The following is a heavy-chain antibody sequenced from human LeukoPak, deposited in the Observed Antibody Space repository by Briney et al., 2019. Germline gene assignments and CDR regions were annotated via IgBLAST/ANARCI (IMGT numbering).Heavy chain of an antibody. CDR3: GRSREGLYSGSSLDY. CDR2: ISGYNGNT. J-gene: IGHJ4*02. D-gene: IGHD1-26*01. V-gene: IGHV1-18*01. CDR1: GYTFSGYG. Sequence: ASVKVSCKASGYTFSGYGISWVRQAPGQGLEWMGWISGYNGNTNYAQKLQGRVTMTRDTSTRTTYMELRSLKSDDTAVYYCGRSREGLYSGSSLDYWGQGTLVIVSS.